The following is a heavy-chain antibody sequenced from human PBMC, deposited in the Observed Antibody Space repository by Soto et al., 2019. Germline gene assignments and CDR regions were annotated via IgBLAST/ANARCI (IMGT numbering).Heavy chain of an antibody. CDR2: IKSKTDGGTT. D-gene: IGHD3-22*01. CDR3: TTDYYDSSGYYAFDI. CDR1: GFTFSNAW. V-gene: IGHV3-15*01. Sequence: GWSLRLSCAASGFTFSNAWMSWVRQAPGKGLEWVGRIKSKTDGGTTDYAAPVKDRFTISRDDSKNTLYLQMNSLKTEDTAVYYCTTDYYDSSGYYAFDIWGQGTMVTVSS. J-gene: IGHJ3*02.